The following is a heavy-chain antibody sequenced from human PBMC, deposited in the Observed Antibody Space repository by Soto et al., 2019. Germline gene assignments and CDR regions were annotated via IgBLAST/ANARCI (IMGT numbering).Heavy chain of an antibody. CDR1: GGSISSSSYY. D-gene: IGHD5-18*01. CDR2: IYYSGST. CDR3: ACKCPGGYGYSFYCYGEAV. J-gene: IGHJ6*02. Sequence: QLQLQESGPGLVKPSETLSLTCTVSGGSISSSSYYWGWIRQPPGKGLEWIGSIYYSGSTYYHPSHKSRATRCADPPMNKFPLQLCSVTAPVTAVYYCACKCPGGYGYSFYCYGEAVCGQGTTVTVPS. V-gene: IGHV4-39*01.